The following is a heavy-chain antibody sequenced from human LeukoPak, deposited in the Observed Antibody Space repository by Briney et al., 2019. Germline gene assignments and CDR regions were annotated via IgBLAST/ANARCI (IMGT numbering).Heavy chain of an antibody. CDR1: GFTFGDYA. V-gene: IGHV3-49*03. D-gene: IGHD2-15*01. CDR2: IRSKAYGGTT. CDR3: TRDEETPGVAAEEYNWFDP. Sequence: QPGRSLRLSCTASGFTFGDYAVSWFRQAPGKGLEWVGFIRSKAYGGTTEYAASVKGRFTISRDDSKSIAYLQMNSLKTEDTAVYYCTRDEETPGVAAEEYNWFDPWGQGTLVTVSS. J-gene: IGHJ5*02.